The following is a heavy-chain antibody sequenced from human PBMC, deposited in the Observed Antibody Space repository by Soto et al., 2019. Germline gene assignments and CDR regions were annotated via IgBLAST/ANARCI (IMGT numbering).Heavy chain of an antibody. V-gene: IGHV4-39*01. CDR3: ARRIKDFYDSGSNAFDI. CDR1: GGSISSSNHY. J-gene: IGHJ3*02. D-gene: IGHD3-10*01. CDR2: IYYSGST. Sequence: SETLSLTCTVSGGSISSSNHYWGWIRQPPGKGLEWIGNIYYSGSTYYNPSLKNRVTISVDTSKNQFSLKLTSVTAADTAVYSCARRIKDFYDSGSNAFDIWGQGTMVTVS.